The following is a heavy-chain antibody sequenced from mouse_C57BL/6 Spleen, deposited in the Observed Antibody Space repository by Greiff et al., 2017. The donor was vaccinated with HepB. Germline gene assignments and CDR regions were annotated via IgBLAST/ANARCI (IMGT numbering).Heavy chain of an antibody. Sequence: VQLKQSGPVLVKPGASVKMSCKASGYTFTDYYMNWVKQSHGKSLEWIGVINPYNGGTSYNQKFKGKATLTVDKSSSTAYMELNSLTSEDSAVYYCAREGAGAMDYWGQGTSVTVSS. CDR1: GYTFTDYY. V-gene: IGHV1-19*01. CDR2: INPYNGGT. J-gene: IGHJ4*01. CDR3: AREGAGAMDY.